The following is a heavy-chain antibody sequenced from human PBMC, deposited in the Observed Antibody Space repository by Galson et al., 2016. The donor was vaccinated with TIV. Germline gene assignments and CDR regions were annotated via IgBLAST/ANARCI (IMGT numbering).Heavy chain of an antibody. CDR1: GISVNNDW. CDR3: VRDRLGWH. Sequence: PLRLSCAASGISVNNDWMHWVRQSPEKGLVWVARIDTDGTTTYYADSVKGRFSISRDNAKNTVYLQMNNLIADDTAVYYCVRDRLGWHWGQGTLVTVSS. D-gene: IGHD3-16*01. J-gene: IGHJ1*01. V-gene: IGHV3-74*01. CDR2: IDTDGTTT.